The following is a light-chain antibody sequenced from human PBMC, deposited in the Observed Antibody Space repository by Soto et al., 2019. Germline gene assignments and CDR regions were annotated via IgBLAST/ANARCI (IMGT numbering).Light chain of an antibody. CDR2: GAS. V-gene: IGKV3-15*01. CDR1: QSVSSN. J-gene: IGKJ1*01. Sequence: EIVMTQSPATMSVSPGERATLSCRASQSVSSNLAWYQQKPGQAPRLLIYGASTRATGIPARFSGSGSGTEYTLTISSLQSEDLAVYYCQQYNNWPRTFGQGTKVEMK. CDR3: QQYNNWPRT.